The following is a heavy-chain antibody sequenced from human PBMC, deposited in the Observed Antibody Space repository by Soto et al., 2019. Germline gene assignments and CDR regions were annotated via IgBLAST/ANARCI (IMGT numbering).Heavy chain of an antibody. J-gene: IGHJ6*02. CDR1: GFTFSSYA. Sequence: QVQLVESGGVVVQPGRSLRLSCAASGFTFSSYAMHWVRQAPGKGLEWVAVISYDGSNKYYADSVKGRFTISRDNSKNTLYLQMNSLRAEDTAVYYCARDYGQSENYYYYYGMDVWGQGTTVTVSS. V-gene: IGHV3-30-3*01. CDR3: ARDYGQSENYYYYYGMDV. D-gene: IGHD4-17*01. CDR2: ISYDGSNK.